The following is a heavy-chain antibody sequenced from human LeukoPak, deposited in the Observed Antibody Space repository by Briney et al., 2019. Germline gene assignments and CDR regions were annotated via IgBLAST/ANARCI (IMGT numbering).Heavy chain of an antibody. CDR1: GYTFTSYG. D-gene: IGHD3-16*02. Sequence: ASVKVSCKASGYTFTSYGISWVRQAPGQGLEWMGLISAYNGNTNYAQKLQGRVTMTTDTSTSTAYMELRSLRSDDTAVYYCARDPTAYVWGSYRTHPLDYWGQGTLVTVSS. CDR2: ISAYNGNT. J-gene: IGHJ4*02. CDR3: ARDPTAYVWGSYRTHPLDY. V-gene: IGHV1-18*01.